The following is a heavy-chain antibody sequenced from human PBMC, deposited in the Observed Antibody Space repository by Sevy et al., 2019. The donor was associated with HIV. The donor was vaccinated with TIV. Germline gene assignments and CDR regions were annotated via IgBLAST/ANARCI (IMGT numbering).Heavy chain of an antibody. J-gene: IGHJ6*02. CDR3: AARTPPAAISSWDPNYYYYYYGMDV. V-gene: IGHV3-48*03. D-gene: IGHD2-2*01. CDR2: ISSSGSTI. Sequence: GGSLRLSCAASGFTFSSYEMNWVRQAPGKGLEWVSYISSSGSTIYYADSVKGRFTISRDNAKNSLYLQMNSLRAEDTAVYYCAARTPPAAISSWDPNYYYYYYGMDVWGQGTTVTVSS. CDR1: GFTFSSYE.